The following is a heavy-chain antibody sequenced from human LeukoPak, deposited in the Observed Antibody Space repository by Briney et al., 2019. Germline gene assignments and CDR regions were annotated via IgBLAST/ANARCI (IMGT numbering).Heavy chain of an antibody. CDR3: ARHPRYYDSSGYAFDY. CDR2: IDPSDSYT. D-gene: IGHD3-22*01. Sequence: GESLKISCKGSGYGFTSYWISWVRQMPGKGLEWMGRIDPSDSYTNYSPSFQGHGTISADKSISTAYLQWSSLKASDTAMYYCARHPRYYDSSGYAFDYWGQGTLVTVSS. V-gene: IGHV5-10-1*01. CDR1: GYGFTSYW. J-gene: IGHJ4*02.